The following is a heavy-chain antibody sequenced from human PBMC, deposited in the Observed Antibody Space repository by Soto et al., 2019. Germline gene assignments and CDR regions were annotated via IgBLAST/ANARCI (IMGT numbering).Heavy chain of an antibody. Sequence: PXGSLRLSCAASGFTFSSFAMNWVRQAPGKGLEWVAVISNDGINKYYADSVKGRFTISRDNSKNTVYLQMNSLRTEDTAVYYCARTEGVVGVRSRWFDPWGQGTLVTVSS. V-gene: IGHV3-30-3*01. J-gene: IGHJ5*02. CDR1: GFTFSSFA. CDR3: ARTEGVVGVRSRWFDP. D-gene: IGHD1-26*01. CDR2: ISNDGINK.